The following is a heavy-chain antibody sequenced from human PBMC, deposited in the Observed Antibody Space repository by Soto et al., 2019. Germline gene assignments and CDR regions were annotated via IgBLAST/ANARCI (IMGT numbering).Heavy chain of an antibody. CDR3: ARDRTSGGLFDY. CDR1: GYTFTSYY. J-gene: IGHJ4*02. V-gene: IGHV1-46*01. CDR2: IGPSGGST. Sequence: QVQLVQSGAEVKKPGASVKVSCKASGYTFTSYYMHWVRQAPGQGLEWMGMIGPSGGSTTYAQNFQGRVTMTRDTSTSTVYMELCSMRPEDTAVYYCARDRTSGGLFDYWGQGTLVTVSS. D-gene: IGHD2-15*01.